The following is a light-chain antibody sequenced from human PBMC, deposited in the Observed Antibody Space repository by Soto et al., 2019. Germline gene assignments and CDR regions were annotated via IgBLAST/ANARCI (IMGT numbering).Light chain of an antibody. CDR3: QQYNNWPRT. J-gene: IGKJ1*01. V-gene: IGKV3-15*01. CDR2: GAS. CDR1: QSVSSN. Sequence: EIVMTQSPATLSVSPGERATLSCRASQSVSSNLAWYQQKPGQAPRLLIYGASTRATGIPASFSGSRSGTEFTLTISGLQSEDFAVYYCQQYNNWPRTFGQGTKVEIK.